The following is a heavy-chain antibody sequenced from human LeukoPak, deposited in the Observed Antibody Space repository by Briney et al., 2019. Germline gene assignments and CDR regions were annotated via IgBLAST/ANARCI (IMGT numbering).Heavy chain of an antibody. CDR3: AKDLYPYGSGIYYPFDY. J-gene: IGHJ4*02. D-gene: IGHD3-10*01. Sequence: GGSLRLSCGASGFTFSNYAMSWVRQAPGKGLEWVSAISGDGGSTYYADSVKGRFTISRDNFRNTLYLQMNSLRAGDTAVYYCAKDLYPYGSGIYYPFDYWGQGTLVTVSS. V-gene: IGHV3-23*01. CDR2: ISGDGGST. CDR1: GFTFSNYA.